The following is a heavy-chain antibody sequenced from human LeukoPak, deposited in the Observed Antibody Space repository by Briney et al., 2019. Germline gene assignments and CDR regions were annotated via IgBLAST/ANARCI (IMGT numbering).Heavy chain of an antibody. D-gene: IGHD3-3*01. CDR2: IYYSGST. Sequence: PSETLSFTCTVSGGSLSSGDYYWSWIRQPPGKGLEWIGYIYYSGSTYYNPSLKSRVTISVDTSKNQFSLKLSSVTAADTAVYYCARESRFLEWSADYWGQGTLVTVSS. CDR3: ARESRFLEWSADY. CDR1: GGSLSSGDYY. V-gene: IGHV4-30-4*08. J-gene: IGHJ4*02.